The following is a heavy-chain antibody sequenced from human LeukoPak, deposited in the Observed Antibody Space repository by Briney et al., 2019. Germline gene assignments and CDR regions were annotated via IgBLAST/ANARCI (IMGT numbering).Heavy chain of an antibody. D-gene: IGHD1-26*01. Sequence: PGGSLRLSCATSGFTFSSYGMNWVRQAPGKGLEWVSSISSTGSYIFYADSVKGRLTISRDDAKNSVYLQMNSLRDEDTAVYYCARSDGGSENYWGQGILVTVSS. CDR1: GFTFSSYG. CDR2: ISSTGSYI. V-gene: IGHV3-21*06. J-gene: IGHJ4*02. CDR3: ARSDGGSENY.